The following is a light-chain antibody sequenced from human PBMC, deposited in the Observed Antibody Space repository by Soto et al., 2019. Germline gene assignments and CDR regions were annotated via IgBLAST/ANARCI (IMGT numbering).Light chain of an antibody. J-gene: IGKJ4*01. Sequence: EIVLTQSPGTLSLSPGERATLSCRASQSVSSSYLAWHQQKPGQAPRLLIYGASSRATGIPDRFSGSGSGTDFTLTISRLEPEDFAVYYCQQYGSSPFTFGGGTKVDIK. CDR3: QQYGSSPFT. V-gene: IGKV3-20*01. CDR2: GAS. CDR1: QSVSSSY.